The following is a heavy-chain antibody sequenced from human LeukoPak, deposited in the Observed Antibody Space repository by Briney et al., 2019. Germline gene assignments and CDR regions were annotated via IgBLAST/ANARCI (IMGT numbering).Heavy chain of an antibody. D-gene: IGHD2-8*01. CDR2: ISSSSSPI. J-gene: IGHJ6*02. Sequence: GGSLRLSCAASGFTFSSYSMNWVRQAPGKGLEWVSYISSSSSPIYYADSVKGRFTISRDDARKSLYLQMNSLRAEDTAVYYCARDNHLYRTTGSCYGMDVWGQGTTVTVSS. V-gene: IGHV3-48*04. CDR3: ARDNHLYRTTGSCYGMDV. CDR1: GFTFSSYS.